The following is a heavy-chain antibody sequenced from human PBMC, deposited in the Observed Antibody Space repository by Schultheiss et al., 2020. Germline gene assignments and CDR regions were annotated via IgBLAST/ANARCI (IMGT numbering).Heavy chain of an antibody. V-gene: IGHV4-4*07. D-gene: IGHD3-10*01. Sequence: GSLRLSCTVSGGSISSYYWSWIRQPPGKGLEWIGRIYTSGSTNYNPSLKSRVTISVDTSKNQFSLKLSSVTAADTAVYYCARVSYYYGSGSYLFDYWGQGTLVTVSS. J-gene: IGHJ4*02. CDR1: GGSISSYY. CDR3: ARVSYYYGSGSYLFDY. CDR2: IYTSGST.